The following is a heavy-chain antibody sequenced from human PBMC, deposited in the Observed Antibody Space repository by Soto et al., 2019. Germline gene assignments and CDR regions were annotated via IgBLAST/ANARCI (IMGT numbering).Heavy chain of an antibody. CDR1: GFTFDDYA. CDR2: INWNSGSI. D-gene: IGHD6-19*01. CDR3: AKGKGLAVTGPYDY. Sequence: GGSLRLSCAASGFTFDDYAMHWVRQAPGKGLEWVSGINWNSGSIGYADSVKGRFSISRDNAKNSLYLQMNSLRTEDTALYYCAKGKGLAVTGPYDYWGQGTLVTVSS. V-gene: IGHV3-9*01. J-gene: IGHJ4*02.